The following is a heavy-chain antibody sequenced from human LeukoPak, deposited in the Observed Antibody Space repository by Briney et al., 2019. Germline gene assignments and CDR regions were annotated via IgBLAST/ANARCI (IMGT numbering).Heavy chain of an antibody. J-gene: IGHJ4*02. CDR2: ISGYNGNT. D-gene: IGHD4-23*01. CDR1: GYTFTTYD. CDR3: ARSDFGGAADY. Sequence: GASVKVSCKASGYTFTTYDISWVRQAPGQRLEWMGWISGYNGNTNYAQKLQGRVTMTTDTSTSTAFMELRSLRSDDTAIYYCARSDFGGAADYWGQGTLVTVS. V-gene: IGHV1-18*01.